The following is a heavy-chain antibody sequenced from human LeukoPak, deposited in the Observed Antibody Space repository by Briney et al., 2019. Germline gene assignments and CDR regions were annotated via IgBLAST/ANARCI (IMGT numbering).Heavy chain of an antibody. J-gene: IGHJ4*02. D-gene: IGHD3-9*01. CDR3: ARGVNFDWLLSRGGGGAFDY. Sequence: GGSLRLSCAASGFTFSSYGMSWVRQAPGKGLEWVSAISGSGGSTYYADSVKGRFTISRDNSKNTLYLQMNSLRAEDTAVYYCARGVNFDWLLSRGGGGAFDYWGQGTLVTVSS. CDR2: ISGSGGST. CDR1: GFTFSSYG. V-gene: IGHV3-23*01.